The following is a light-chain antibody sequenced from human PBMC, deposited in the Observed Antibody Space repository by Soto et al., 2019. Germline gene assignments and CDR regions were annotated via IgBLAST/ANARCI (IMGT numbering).Light chain of an antibody. CDR3: QSYDSSRRRV. CDR2: GNS. Sequence: QSVLTQPPSVSGAPGQRVTISCTGSSSNIGAGYDVHWYQQLPGTAPKLLIYGNSNRPSGVPDRFSGSKSGTSASLAITGLQAEDEADYYCQSYDSSRRRVFGGGTKL. J-gene: IGLJ2*01. V-gene: IGLV1-40*01. CDR1: SSNIGAGYD.